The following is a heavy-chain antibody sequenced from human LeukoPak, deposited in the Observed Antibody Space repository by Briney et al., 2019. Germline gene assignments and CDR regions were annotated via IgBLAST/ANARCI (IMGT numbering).Heavy chain of an antibody. CDR2: MNPNSGNT. D-gene: IGHD6-13*01. Sequence: ASVKVSCKASGYTFTSYDINWVRQATGQGLEWMGWMNPNSGNTGYAQKFQGRVTTTRNTSISTAYMELSSLRSEDTAVYYCAADFHSSSWYYYYYGMDVWGQGTTVTVSS. J-gene: IGHJ6*02. CDR1: GYTFTSYD. V-gene: IGHV1-8*01. CDR3: AADFHSSSWYYYYYGMDV.